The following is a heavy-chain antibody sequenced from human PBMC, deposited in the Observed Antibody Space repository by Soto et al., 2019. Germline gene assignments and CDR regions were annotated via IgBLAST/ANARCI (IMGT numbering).Heavy chain of an antibody. CDR3: ARRYCSRADCYSDS. CDR2: IDPGDSSA. CDR1: GYTFFSFW. J-gene: IGHJ4*02. D-gene: IGHD2-2*01. V-gene: IGHV5-10-1*01. Sequence: PGESLKISCHGSGYTFFSFWIVWVRQVPGKGLEWVGRIDPGDSSATYSPTFQGHVTISADRSTRSAYLQWRILRASDTAIYFCARRYCSRADCYSDSWGQGSLVTVSS.